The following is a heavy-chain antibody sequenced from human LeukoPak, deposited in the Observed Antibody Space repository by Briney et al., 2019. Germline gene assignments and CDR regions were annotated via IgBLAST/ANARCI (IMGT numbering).Heavy chain of an antibody. V-gene: IGHV4-34*01. CDR3: ARLGSYYPYYYMDV. Sequence: SETLSLTCAVYGGSFSGYYWSWIRQPPGKGLEWIGKINHSGSTNYNPSLKSRVTISIDTSKNQFSLKLSSVTAADTAVYYCARLGSYYPYYYMDVWGKGTTVTISS. D-gene: IGHD3-10*01. J-gene: IGHJ6*03. CDR1: GGSFSGYY. CDR2: INHSGST.